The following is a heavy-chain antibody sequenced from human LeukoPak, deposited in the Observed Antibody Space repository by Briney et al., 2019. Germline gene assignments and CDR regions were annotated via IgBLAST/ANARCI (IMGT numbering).Heavy chain of an antibody. V-gene: IGHV3-74*01. CDR2: ICPDGTGI. J-gene: IGHJ4*02. CDR1: GFTFSSYW. CDR3: VRDFRSADY. Sequence: GGSLRLSCAASGFTFSSYWMNWARQAPGKGPMWVSRICPDGTGISYADSVKARFTTSRDNAKNTVYLQMNGLREEDTAVYYCVRDFRSADYWGQGTLVTVSS.